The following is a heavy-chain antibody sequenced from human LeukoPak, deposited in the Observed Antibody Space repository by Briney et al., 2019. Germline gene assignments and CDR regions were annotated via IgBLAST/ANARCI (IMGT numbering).Heavy chain of an antibody. CDR2: IKQDGSEK. CDR1: GFTFSSYW. D-gene: IGHD4-17*01. V-gene: IGHV3-7*01. Sequence: PGGSLRLSCAASGFTFSSYWMSWVRQAPGKGLEWEANIKQDGSEKYYVDSVKGRFTISRDNAKNSLYLQMNSLRAEDTAVYYCARCDDYGSVDYWGQGTLVTVSS. J-gene: IGHJ4*02. CDR3: ARCDDYGSVDY.